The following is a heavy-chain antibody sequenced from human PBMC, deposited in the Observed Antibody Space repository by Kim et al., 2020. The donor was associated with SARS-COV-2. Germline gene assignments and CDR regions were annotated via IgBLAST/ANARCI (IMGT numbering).Heavy chain of an antibody. V-gene: IGHV4-39*07. CDR2: IYYSGST. CDR1: GGSISSSSYY. Sequence: SETLSLTCTVSGGSISSSSYYWGWIRQPPGKGLEWIGSIYYSGSTYYNPSLKSRVTISVDTSKNQFSLKLSSVTAADTAVYYCARDIRRYYDSSGYYYHYYYGMDVWGQGTTVTVSS. J-gene: IGHJ6*02. D-gene: IGHD3-22*01. CDR3: ARDIRRYYDSSGYYYHYYYGMDV.